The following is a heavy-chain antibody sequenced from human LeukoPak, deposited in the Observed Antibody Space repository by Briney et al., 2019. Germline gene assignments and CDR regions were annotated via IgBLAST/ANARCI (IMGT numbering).Heavy chain of an antibody. V-gene: IGHV3-53*01. D-gene: IGHD6-19*01. Sequence: GGSLRLSCAASGFTVSSNYMSWVRQAPGKGPEWVSVIYSGGSTYYADSVKGRFTISRDNSKNTLYLQMNSLRAEDTAVYYCARGIAVAGTFDYWGQGTLVTVSS. CDR1: GFTVSSNY. CDR2: IYSGGST. CDR3: ARGIAVAGTFDY. J-gene: IGHJ4*02.